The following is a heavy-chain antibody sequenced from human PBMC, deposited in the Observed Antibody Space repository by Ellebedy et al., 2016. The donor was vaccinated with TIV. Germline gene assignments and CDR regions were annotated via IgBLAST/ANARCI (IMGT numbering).Heavy chain of an antibody. D-gene: IGHD3-22*01. CDR1: GGSISSSHYY. J-gene: IGHJ5*02. Sequence: MPSETLSLTCTVSGGSISSSHYYWGWIRQPPGKNMEWIASIYYSGDTYYNPSLRSRVSMSVDTSKNQFSLRLRSVTAADTAVYYCARCETSSGSGWCNWLDPWGQGTLVNISS. CDR3: ARCETSSGSGWCNWLDP. V-gene: IGHV4-39*07. CDR2: IYYSGDT.